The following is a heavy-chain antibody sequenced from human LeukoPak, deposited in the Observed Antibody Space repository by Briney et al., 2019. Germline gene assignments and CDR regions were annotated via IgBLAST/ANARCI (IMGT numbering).Heavy chain of an antibody. CDR2: ISSSGSTI. J-gene: IGHJ6*03. V-gene: IGHV3-48*03. Sequence: GGYLRLSCAASGFTFSSYEMNWVRQAPGKGLEWVSYISSSGSTIYYADSVKGRFTISRDNAKNSLYLQMNSLRAEDTAVYYCARLAAAGPDYYMDVWGKGTTVTVSS. D-gene: IGHD6-13*01. CDR1: GFTFSSYE. CDR3: ARLAAAGPDYYMDV.